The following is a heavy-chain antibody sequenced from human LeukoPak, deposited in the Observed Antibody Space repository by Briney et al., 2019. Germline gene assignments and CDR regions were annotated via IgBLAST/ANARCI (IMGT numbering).Heavy chain of an antibody. CDR1: GYSFTSYW. CDR2: IYPGDSDT. Sequence: GESLKISCKGSGYSFTSYWIGWVRQMPGKGLEWMGIIYPGDSDTRYSPSFQGQVTISADKSISTAYLQWSSLKASDTAMYYCARPNVRAGYCSSTSCYFYFDYWGQGTLVTASS. V-gene: IGHV5-51*01. CDR3: ARPNVRAGYCSSTSCYFYFDY. D-gene: IGHD2-2*01. J-gene: IGHJ4*02.